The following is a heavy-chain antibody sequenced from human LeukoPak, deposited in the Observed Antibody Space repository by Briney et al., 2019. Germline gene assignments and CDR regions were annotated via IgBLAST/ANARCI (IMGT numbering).Heavy chain of an antibody. J-gene: IGHJ4*02. Sequence: GGSLRLSCAASGFTFSTYWMNWVRQAPGKGLVWVTRVNNDGSSTSYADSVKGRFTISRDNTKNTLYLQMNSLRAEDTAVYYCARDLNYLLQNYRSTWYPADYWGQGTLVTVSS. CDR2: VNNDGSST. CDR3: ARDLNYLLQNYRSTWYPADY. D-gene: IGHD6-13*01. CDR1: GFTFSTYW. V-gene: IGHV3-74*01.